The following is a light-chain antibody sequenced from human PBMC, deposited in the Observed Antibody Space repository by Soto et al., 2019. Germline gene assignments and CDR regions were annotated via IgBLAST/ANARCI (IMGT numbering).Light chain of an antibody. Sequence: DIQMTKSPSPLSACVGDRVTVTCRASQSINTWLAWYQQKPGKAPKLLIYDACSLQSGVPSRFTGRGSGTEFTLTISSLEPEDSAVYYCHQRSNWWTFGQGTKVDIK. CDR1: QSINTW. CDR2: DAC. V-gene: IGKV1-5*01. J-gene: IGKJ1*01. CDR3: HQRSNWWT.